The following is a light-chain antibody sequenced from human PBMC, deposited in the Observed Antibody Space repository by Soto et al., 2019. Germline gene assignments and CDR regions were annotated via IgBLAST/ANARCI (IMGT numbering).Light chain of an antibody. Sequence: EIVMTQSPDTLSVSPGERATLSCRASQSVKYNLAWYQQRPGQGPRLLIYDAFTRADDIPARFSGSGSGTEFTLTITSLQSEDSAIYYCQQYNSTPYTFGQGTKLEIK. CDR1: QSVKYN. V-gene: IGKV3-15*01. CDR3: QQYNSTPYT. CDR2: DAF. J-gene: IGKJ2*01.